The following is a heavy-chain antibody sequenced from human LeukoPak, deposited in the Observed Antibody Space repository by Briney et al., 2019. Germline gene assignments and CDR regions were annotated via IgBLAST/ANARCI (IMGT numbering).Heavy chain of an antibody. CDR1: GDTFSTYA. J-gene: IGHJ6*02. CDR3: AREHLTSGSPEVMDV. V-gene: IGHV1-46*01. Sequence: ASVKVSCKASGDTFSTYAITWVRQAPGQGLEWMGMINPSGGSTRYAQKFQGRVTMTWDTSTSTVYMDLSSLRSEDTAVYYCAREHLTSGSPEVMDVWGQGTTVTVSS. D-gene: IGHD3-10*01. CDR2: INPSGGST.